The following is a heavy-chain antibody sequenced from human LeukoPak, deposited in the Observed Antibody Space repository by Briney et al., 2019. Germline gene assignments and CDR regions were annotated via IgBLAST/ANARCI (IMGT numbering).Heavy chain of an antibody. Sequence: GESLKISCKGSGYSFTSYWIGWVRQMPGKGLEWMGIIYPGDSDTRYSPSFQGQVTISADKSISTAYLQWSSLKASDTAMYYCARGYYYDSSGYPYFQHWGQGTLVTVSS. CDR1: GYSFTSYW. CDR3: ARGYYYDSSGYPYFQH. J-gene: IGHJ1*01. V-gene: IGHV5-51*01. CDR2: IYPGDSDT. D-gene: IGHD3-22*01.